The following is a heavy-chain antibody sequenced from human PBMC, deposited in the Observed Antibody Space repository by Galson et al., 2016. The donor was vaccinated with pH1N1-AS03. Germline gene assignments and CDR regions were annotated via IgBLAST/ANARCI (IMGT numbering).Heavy chain of an antibody. Sequence: SETLSLTCAVSGYSISSGFHWAWVRRPPSKGLEWIGTISHSGNTYYNPSLKSRVTMSVDTSKNQFPLKLSSVTAADAAVYYCARFSGSYQFDYWGQGTLVTVPS. CDR2: ISHSGNT. J-gene: IGHJ4*02. CDR3: ARFSGSYQFDY. D-gene: IGHD1-26*01. V-gene: IGHV4-38-2*01. CDR1: GYSISSGFH.